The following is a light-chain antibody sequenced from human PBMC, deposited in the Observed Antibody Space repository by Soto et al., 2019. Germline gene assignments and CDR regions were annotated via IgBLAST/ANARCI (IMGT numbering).Light chain of an antibody. Sequence: DIQMTQSPSTLSASEGDRVTITCRASQSISSWLAWYQQKPGKAPKLLIYKASSLESGVPSRFSGSGSGTEFTLTISSLQPDDFATYHCQQYNSYPITFGQGTRLEIK. CDR2: KAS. CDR1: QSISSW. CDR3: QQYNSYPIT. J-gene: IGKJ5*01. V-gene: IGKV1-5*03.